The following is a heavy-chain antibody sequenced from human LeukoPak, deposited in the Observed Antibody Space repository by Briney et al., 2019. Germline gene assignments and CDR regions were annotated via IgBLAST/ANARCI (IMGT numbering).Heavy chain of an antibody. J-gene: IGHJ3*02. Sequence: ASVKVSCKASGYTFTGYYMHWVRQAPGQRLEWMGWINPNSGGTNYAQKFQGRVTMTRDTSISTAYMELSRLRSDDTAVYYCARDCSSCFDAFDTWGQGTMVTVSS. CDR2: INPNSGGT. CDR3: ARDCSSCFDAFDT. V-gene: IGHV1-2*02. CDR1: GYTFTGYY. D-gene: IGHD2-2*01.